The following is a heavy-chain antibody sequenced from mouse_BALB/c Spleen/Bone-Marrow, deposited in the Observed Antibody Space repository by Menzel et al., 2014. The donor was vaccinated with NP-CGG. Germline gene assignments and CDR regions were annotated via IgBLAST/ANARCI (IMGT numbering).Heavy chain of an antibody. D-gene: IGHD1-1*01. CDR3: APYYYGSSLFAY. CDR1: GFNIKDTY. V-gene: IGHV14-3*02. Sequence: ESGAELVKPGASVKLSCAASGFNIKDTYMHWVKQRPEQGLEWIGRIDPANGNTKYDPKFQGKATITADTSSNTAYLQLSSLTSDDTAVYYCAPYYYGSSLFAYWGQGTLVTVSA. CDR2: IDPANGNT. J-gene: IGHJ3*01.